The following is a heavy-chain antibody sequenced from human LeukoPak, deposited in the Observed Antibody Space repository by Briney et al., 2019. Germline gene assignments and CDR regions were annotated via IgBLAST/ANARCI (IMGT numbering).Heavy chain of an antibody. J-gene: IGHJ4*02. V-gene: IGHV3-7*01. CDR1: GFSFSGTW. Sequence: GGSLRLSCATSGFSFSGTWMTWVRQAPGKGLECITNISPDGSEKYYLDSVKGRFTVSRDNAKKLVYLQMNSLRVEDTAIYFCATDLNHDSGGWGPGTLVTVSS. CDR3: ATDLNHDSGG. D-gene: IGHD1-26*01. CDR2: ISPDGSEK.